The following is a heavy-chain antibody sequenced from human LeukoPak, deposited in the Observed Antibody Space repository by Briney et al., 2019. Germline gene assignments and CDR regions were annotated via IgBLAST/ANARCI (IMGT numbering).Heavy chain of an antibody. V-gene: IGHV3-23*01. D-gene: IGHD2-2*01. CDR2: ISGSGGST. CDR1: GFTLSSYA. Sequence: PGGSLRLSCAASGFTLSSYAMSWVRQAPGKGLEWVLAISGSGGSTYYADSVKGRFTISRDNSKNTLYLQMNSLRAEDTAVYYCAKGVVVPAASDYWGQGTLVTVSS. J-gene: IGHJ4*02. CDR3: AKGVVVPAASDY.